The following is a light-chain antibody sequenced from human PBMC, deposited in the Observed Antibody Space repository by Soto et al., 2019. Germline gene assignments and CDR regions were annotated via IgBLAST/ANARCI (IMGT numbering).Light chain of an antibody. CDR3: CSYAGSYSWV. Sequence: QSALTQPRSVSGSPGQSVTISCTGTSSDVGAYNYVSWYQHHTGKAPNVMIYDVSERPSGVPDRFSGSKSDNKASLTISGLQAEDEADYYCCSYAGSYSWVFGGGTKLTVL. CDR1: SSDVGAYNY. CDR2: DVS. V-gene: IGLV2-11*01. J-gene: IGLJ3*02.